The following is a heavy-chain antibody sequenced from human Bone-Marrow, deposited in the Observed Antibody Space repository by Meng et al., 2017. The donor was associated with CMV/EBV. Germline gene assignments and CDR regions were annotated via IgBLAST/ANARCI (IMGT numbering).Heavy chain of an antibody. J-gene: IGHJ4*02. CDR1: GFTFSSYD. CDR3: AKSTTSSYYFDD. Sequence: GESLKISCAASGFTFSSYDFHWVRQATGKGLEWVSAIGTTGDTYYPDSVRGRFSISRENAKSSLYLQMNSLTAGDTAVYYCAKSTTSSYYFDDWGQGTLVTAPQ. D-gene: IGHD2-2*01. V-gene: IGHV3-13*01. CDR2: IGTTGDT.